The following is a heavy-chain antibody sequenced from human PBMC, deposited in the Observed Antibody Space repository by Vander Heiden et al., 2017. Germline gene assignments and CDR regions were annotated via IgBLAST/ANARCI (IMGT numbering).Heavy chain of an antibody. V-gene: IGHV3-48*02. Sequence: EVQLVESGGGLVQPGGSLRLSCAASGFTFRSYSMNWVRQAPGKGLEWVSYISSSSSTIYYADSVKGRFTISRDNAKNSLYLQMNSLRDEDTAVYYCARDRGYSYGSDAFDIWGQGTMVTVSS. J-gene: IGHJ3*02. D-gene: IGHD5-18*01. CDR3: ARDRGYSYGSDAFDI. CDR1: GFTFRSYS. CDR2: ISSSSSTI.